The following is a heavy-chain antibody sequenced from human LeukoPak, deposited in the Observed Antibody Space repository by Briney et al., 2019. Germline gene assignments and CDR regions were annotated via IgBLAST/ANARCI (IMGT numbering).Heavy chain of an antibody. Sequence: SGGSLRLSCAASGFTFDDYAMHWVRQAPGKGLEWVSGISWNSGSIGYADSVKGRFTISRDNAKNSLYLQMNSLRAEDMALYYCAKDWRAWLALGAFEIWGQGTMVTVSS. CDR1: GFTFDDYA. J-gene: IGHJ3*02. D-gene: IGHD6-19*01. CDR2: ISWNSGSI. V-gene: IGHV3-9*03. CDR3: AKDWRAWLALGAFEI.